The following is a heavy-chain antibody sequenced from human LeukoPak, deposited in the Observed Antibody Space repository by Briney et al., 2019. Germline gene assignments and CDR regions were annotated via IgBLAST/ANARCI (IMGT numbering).Heavy chain of an antibody. CDR1: GFTFSSYA. Sequence: PGGSLRLSCAASGFTFSSYAMSWVRQAPGKGLEWVSVISGSGGSTYYADSVKGRFTISRENAKNSLYLQMNSLRAEGTAMYYCARAATTMIVASDYWGQGTLVTVSS. CDR2: ISGSGGST. V-gene: IGHV3-23*01. J-gene: IGHJ4*02. CDR3: ARAATTMIVASDY. D-gene: IGHD3-22*01.